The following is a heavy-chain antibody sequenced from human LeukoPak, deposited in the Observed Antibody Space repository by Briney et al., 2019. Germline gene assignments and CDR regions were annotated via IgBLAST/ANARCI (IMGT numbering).Heavy chain of an antibody. J-gene: IGHJ3*02. CDR3: ARERQDTILHSGAFDI. CDR1: GFTFSTYF. D-gene: IGHD2-21*01. CDR2: IASDGSHT. V-gene: IGHV3-30-3*01. Sequence: GGSLRLSCAASGFTFSTYFMHWVRQAPGKGLEWVADIASDGSHTFYVESVKGRFTISRDNSKNTLYLQMNGLRAEDTAVYFCARERQDTILHSGAFDIWGQGTMVTVSS.